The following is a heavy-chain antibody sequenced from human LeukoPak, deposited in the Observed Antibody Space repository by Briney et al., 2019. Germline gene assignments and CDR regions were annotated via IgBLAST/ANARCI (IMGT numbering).Heavy chain of an antibody. CDR1: GFTFSSYE. J-gene: IGHJ6*03. CDR3: ARGPGRGYDRRRVYYYYYMDV. Sequence: GGSLRLSCAASGFTFSSYEMNWVRQAPGKGLEWVSYISSSGSTIYYADSVKGRFTISRDNAKNSLYLQMNSLRAEDTAVYYCARGPGRGYDRRRVYYYYYMDVWGKGTTVTISS. CDR2: ISSSGSTI. V-gene: IGHV3-48*03. D-gene: IGHD3-22*01.